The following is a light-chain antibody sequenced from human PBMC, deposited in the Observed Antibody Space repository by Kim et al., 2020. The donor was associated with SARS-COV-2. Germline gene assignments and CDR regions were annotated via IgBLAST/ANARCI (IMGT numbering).Light chain of an antibody. V-gene: IGLV3-21*01. CDR2: YDN. Sequence: SYELTQPPSVSVAPGQTASITCGGNNIVSKSVHWYQQIPGQAPVLVIYYDNDRPSGIPERFSGSNSGNTATLTISRVEAGAEADYYCQGWESSSDHLVFG. CDR3: QGWESSSDHLV. CDR1: NIVSKS. J-gene: IGLJ2*01.